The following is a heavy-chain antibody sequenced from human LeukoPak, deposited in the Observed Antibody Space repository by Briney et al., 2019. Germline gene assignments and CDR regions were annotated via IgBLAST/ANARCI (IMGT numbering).Heavy chain of an antibody. Sequence: SVKVSCKASGGTFSSYAISWVRQASGQGLEWMGGIIPIFGTANYAQKFQGRVTITADESTSTAYMELSSLRSEDTAVYYCASTVITSQWIQLWFDYWGQGTLVTVSS. J-gene: IGHJ4*02. CDR1: GGTFSSYA. D-gene: IGHD5-18*01. V-gene: IGHV1-69*13. CDR2: IIPIFGTA. CDR3: ASTVITSQWIQLWFDY.